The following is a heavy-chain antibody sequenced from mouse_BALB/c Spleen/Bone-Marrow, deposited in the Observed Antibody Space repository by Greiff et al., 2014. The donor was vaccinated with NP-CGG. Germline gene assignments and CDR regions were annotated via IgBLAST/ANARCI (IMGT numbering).Heavy chain of an antibody. J-gene: IGHJ3*01. CDR3: ARGSYYYGSSSPWFAY. CDR1: GYTFTSYW. Sequence: DLVKRGASVKPSCKASGYTFTSYWINWIKQRPGQGLEWIGRIPPGSGTTYYNEMFKGKATLTVDTSSTTAYIQLSSLSSEDSAVYFCARGSYYYGSSSPWFAYWGQGTLVTVSA. V-gene: IGHV1S41*01. D-gene: IGHD1-1*01. CDR2: IPPGSGTT.